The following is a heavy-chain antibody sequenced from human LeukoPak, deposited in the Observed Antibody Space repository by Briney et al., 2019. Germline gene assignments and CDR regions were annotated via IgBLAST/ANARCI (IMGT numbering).Heavy chain of an antibody. Sequence: HPGGSLRLSCAASGFTFSSYAMGWVRQAPGKGLEWVSDISGSGGSTYYADSVKGRFTISRDNSKNTLYLQMNSLRAEDTAVYYCAIEGRSYGSDDAFDIWGQGTMVTVSS. V-gene: IGHV3-23*01. CDR2: ISGSGGST. J-gene: IGHJ3*02. CDR3: AIEGRSYGSDDAFDI. D-gene: IGHD5-18*01. CDR1: GFTFSSYA.